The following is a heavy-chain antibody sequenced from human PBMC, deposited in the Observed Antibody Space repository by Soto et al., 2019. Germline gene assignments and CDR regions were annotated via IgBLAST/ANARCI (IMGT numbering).Heavy chain of an antibody. CDR1: GYTFTSYA. CDR2: INAGNGNT. V-gene: IGHV1-3*01. J-gene: IGHJ6*02. D-gene: IGHD2-15*01. Sequence: ASVKVSCKASGYTFTSYAMHWVRQAPGQRLEWMGWINAGNGNTKYSQKFQGRVTITRDTSASTAYMELSSLRSEDTAVYYCARRGYCSGGSCYSNYYYGMDVWYQGTTLT. CDR3: ARRGYCSGGSCYSNYYYGMDV.